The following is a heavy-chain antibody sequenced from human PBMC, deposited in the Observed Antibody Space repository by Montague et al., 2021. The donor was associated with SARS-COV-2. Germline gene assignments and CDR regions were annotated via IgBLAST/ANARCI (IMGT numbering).Heavy chain of an antibody. V-gene: IGHV4-34*01. Sequence: SETLSLTCAVYTDSFSGYYWSWIRQSPGKGLEWIGEITRSGSTNHNPSLQSRVTISVDKSKKQVSLKLRSLTAADTAVYYCARGADYDFWSGFLRYKWFGPWGQGTPVIVSS. CDR2: ITRSGST. CDR1: TDSFSGYY. D-gene: IGHD3-3*01. CDR3: ARGADYDFWSGFLRYKWFGP. J-gene: IGHJ5*02.